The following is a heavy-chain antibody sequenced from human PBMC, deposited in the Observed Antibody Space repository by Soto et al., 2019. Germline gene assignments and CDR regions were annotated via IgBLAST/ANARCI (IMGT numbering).Heavy chain of an antibody. CDR3: ARDTGLVPTVWGY. V-gene: IGHV4-31*03. D-gene: IGHD7-27*01. J-gene: IGHJ4*03. CDR2: VYPSGST. CDR1: GYSIRGGGHY. Sequence: QVQLQESGPGLVKPSQTLSLTCSVSGYSIRGGGHYWDWIRQFPGKGLEWIGYVYPSGSTHYNPSLRGRLTISIDTSKNQFSLRLISVTAADTALYYCARDTGLVPTVWGYWGHGTQVTVSS.